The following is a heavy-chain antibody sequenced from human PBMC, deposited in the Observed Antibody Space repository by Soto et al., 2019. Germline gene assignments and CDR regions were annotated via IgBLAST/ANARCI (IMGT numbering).Heavy chain of an antibody. CDR2: INAGNGNT. D-gene: IGHD3-16*01. CDR1: GYTFTSYS. V-gene: IGHV1-3*01. J-gene: IGHJ4*02. Sequence: QVQLVQSGAEVKKPGASVKVSCKASGYTFTSYSMHWVRQAPGQRPEWMGWINAGNGNTKYSQKFQGRVTITRDTSASTAYMELSSLRSEDTAVYYCARGLNVYYFDYWGQGTLVTVSS. CDR3: ARGLNVYYFDY.